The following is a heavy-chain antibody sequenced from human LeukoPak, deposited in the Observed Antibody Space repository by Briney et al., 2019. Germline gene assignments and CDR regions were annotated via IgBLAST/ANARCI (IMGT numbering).Heavy chain of an antibody. D-gene: IGHD3-22*01. J-gene: IGHJ4*02. CDR2: IYYRST. CDR1: GGSIRSYY. V-gene: IGHV4-59*08. Sequence: PSEPLSLTGTVFGGSIRSYYWSWIRQPPGKGLEWIGYIYYRSTNYNPSLKSRVTISIDTSKNQLSLKLSSVTAADTAVYYCARHYDNDGDYCAHFDYWGQGTLVTVSS. CDR3: ARHYDNDGDYCAHFDY.